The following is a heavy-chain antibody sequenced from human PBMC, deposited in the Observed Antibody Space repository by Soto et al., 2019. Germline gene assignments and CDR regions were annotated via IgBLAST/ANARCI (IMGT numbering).Heavy chain of an antibody. Sequence: SATLSLTCTVSGGSISSSSYYWGWIRQPPGKGLEWIGRIYHSGSTNYNPSLKSRVTISVDKPKNQFSLKLSSVTAADTAVYYCARVAVAGTRVDYWGQGTLVTVSS. CDR1: GGSISSSSYY. J-gene: IGHJ4*02. CDR3: ARVAVAGTRVDY. D-gene: IGHD6-19*01. CDR2: IYHSGST. V-gene: IGHV4-39*07.